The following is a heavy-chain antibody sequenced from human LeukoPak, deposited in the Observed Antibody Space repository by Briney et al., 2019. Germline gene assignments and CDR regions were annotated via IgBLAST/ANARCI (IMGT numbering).Heavy chain of an antibody. CDR3: ATLTYYYDSSGYYPVY. V-gene: IGHV3-7*01. CDR1: GFTFSSYW. Sequence: GGSLRLSCAASGFTFSSYWMSWVRQAPGKGLEWVANIKQDGSVKYYVDSVKGRFTVSRDNAKSPLYLEMNSLRAEDTAVYYCATLTYYYDSSGYYPVYWGQGTLVTVSS. J-gene: IGHJ4*02. CDR2: IKQDGSVK. D-gene: IGHD3-22*01.